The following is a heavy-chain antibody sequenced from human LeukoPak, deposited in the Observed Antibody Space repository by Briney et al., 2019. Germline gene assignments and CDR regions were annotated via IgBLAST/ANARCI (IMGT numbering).Heavy chain of an antibody. J-gene: IGHJ4*02. D-gene: IGHD3-9*01. CDR3: AKGSGPDEPSLTYYDILTGYCPDY. CDR2: ISGSGGST. V-gene: IGHV3-23*01. CDR1: GFTFSSYG. Sequence: SGGTLRLSCAASGFTFSSYGMSWVRQAPGKGLEWVSAISGSGGSTYYADSVKGRFTISRDNSKNTLYLQMNSLRAEDTAVYYCAKGSGPDEPSLTYYDILTGYCPDYWGQGTLVTVSS.